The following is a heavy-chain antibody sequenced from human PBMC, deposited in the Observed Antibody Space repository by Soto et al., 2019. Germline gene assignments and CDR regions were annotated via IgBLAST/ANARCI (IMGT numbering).Heavy chain of an antibody. J-gene: IGHJ4*02. V-gene: IGHV3-21*06. CDR2: ISSTTNYI. CDR3: ARESEDLTSNFDY. Sequence: LRLSCAASGFTFTRYSMNWIRQAPGKGLEWVSSISSTTNYIYYGDSMKGRFTISRDNAKNSLYLEMNSLRAEDTAVYYCARESEDLTSNFDYWGQGTLVTVS. CDR1: GFTFTRYS.